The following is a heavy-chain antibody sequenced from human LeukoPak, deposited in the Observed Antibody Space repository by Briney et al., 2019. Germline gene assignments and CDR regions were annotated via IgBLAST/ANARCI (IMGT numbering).Heavy chain of an antibody. CDR3: ARSVGGHFDY. CDR2: ITSNSATI. V-gene: IGHV3-48*02. Sequence: GGSLRPSCAASGFTFSVYSMNWVRQPPGMGLEWVSYITSNSATIRYADSVKGRFTISRDNAKNSLSLQMNSLRDEDTAVYYCARSVGGHFDYWGQGMLVTVSS. J-gene: IGHJ4*02. CDR1: GFTFSVYS. D-gene: IGHD3-16*01.